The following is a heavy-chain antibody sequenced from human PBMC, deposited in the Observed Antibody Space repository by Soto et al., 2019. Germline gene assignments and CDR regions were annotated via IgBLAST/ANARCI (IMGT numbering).Heavy chain of an antibody. CDR3: AHRYGGNYYRWYFDS. Sequence: PSETLSLTCAVSGGSISSGGYSWSWIRQPPGKGLEWIGHIYHSGSTYYNPSLKSRVTISVDRSKNQFSLTMTDLDPVDTATYFCAHRYGGNYYRWYFDSWGQGTQVTVSS. CDR2: IYHSGST. CDR1: GGSISSGGYS. D-gene: IGHD1-26*01. V-gene: IGHV4-30-2*02. J-gene: IGHJ4*02.